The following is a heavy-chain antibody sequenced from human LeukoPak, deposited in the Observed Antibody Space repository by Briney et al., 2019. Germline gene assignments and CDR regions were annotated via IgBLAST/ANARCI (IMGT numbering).Heavy chain of an antibody. J-gene: IGHJ4*02. CDR3: ARDTGYSSGYFDY. Sequence: ASVKVSCKASGYTFNIYGINWVRQAPGQGLEWMGIINPSGGSTSYAQKFQGRVTMTRDMSTSTVYMELSSLRSEDTAVYYCARDTGYSSGYFDYWGQGTLVTVSS. D-gene: IGHD6-19*01. CDR1: GYTFNIYG. V-gene: IGHV1-46*02. CDR2: INPSGGST.